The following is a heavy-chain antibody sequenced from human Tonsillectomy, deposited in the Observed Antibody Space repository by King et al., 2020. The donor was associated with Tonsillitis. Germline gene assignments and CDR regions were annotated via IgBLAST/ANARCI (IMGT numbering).Heavy chain of an antibody. CDR1: GFTFDDYA. CDR3: AQSRSYYDFWSGSQDYYYMDV. V-gene: IGHV3-43*02. D-gene: IGHD3-3*01. Sequence: VQLVESGGGVVQPGGSLRLSCAASGFTFDDYAMHWVRQAPGKGLEWVSLISGDGGSTYYADSVKGRFTISRDNSKNSLYLQINSLRTDDTALYYCAQSRSYYDFWSGSQDYYYMDVWGKGTTVTVSS. CDR2: ISGDGGST. J-gene: IGHJ6*03.